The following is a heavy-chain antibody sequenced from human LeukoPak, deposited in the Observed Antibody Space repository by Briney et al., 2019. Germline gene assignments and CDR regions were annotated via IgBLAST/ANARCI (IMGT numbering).Heavy chain of an antibody. CDR1: GFTFSSYA. CDR2: ISYDGSNK. D-gene: IGHD6-19*01. J-gene: IGHJ1*01. V-gene: IGHV3-30-3*01. CDR3: AKDRSSGSPEYFQH. Sequence: PGGSLRLSCAASGFTFSSYAMHWVRQAPGKGLEWVAVISYDGSNKYYADSVKGRFTISRDSSKNTPYLQMNSLRAEDTAVYYCAKDRSSGSPEYFQHWGQGTLVTVSS.